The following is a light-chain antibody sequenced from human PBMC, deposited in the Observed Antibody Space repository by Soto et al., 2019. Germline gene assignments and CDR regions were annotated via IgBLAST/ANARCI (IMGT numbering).Light chain of an antibody. Sequence: QSVLTQPASVSGSPGQSITISCTGTSSDVGGYNYVSWYQQHPGKAPKLLIYDVSHRPSGVSNRFSGSKSGNTASLTISGLQGEDEADYYCSLYTSSVGVFGRGTKVTVL. V-gene: IGLV2-14*01. J-gene: IGLJ2*01. CDR3: SLYTSSVGV. CDR2: DVS. CDR1: SSDVGGYNY.